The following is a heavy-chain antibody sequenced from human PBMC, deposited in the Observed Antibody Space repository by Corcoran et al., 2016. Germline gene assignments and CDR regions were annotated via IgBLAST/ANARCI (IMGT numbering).Heavy chain of an antibody. J-gene: IGHJ3*02. CDR3: ARTNPIWPHVACDI. Sequence: QLQLQESGPGLVRPSETLSLTCTVSGGSISSTSYYWGWIRQPPGKGLEWIGSIYHEGCTDYSPSLKSRVTISVDTSKNQFSLKQSSVTAADTAVYYVARTNPIWPHVACDIWGQGTLVIVSS. D-gene: IGHD3-16*01. CDR2: IYHEGCT. CDR1: GGSISSTSYY. V-gene: IGHV4-39*01.